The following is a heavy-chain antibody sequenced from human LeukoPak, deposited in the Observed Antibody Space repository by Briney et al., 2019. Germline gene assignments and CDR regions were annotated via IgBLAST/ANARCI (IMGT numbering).Heavy chain of an antibody. CDR3: ARSDYGGNQEFGY. CDR2: ISAYNGNT. V-gene: IGHV1-18*01. Sequence: ASVKVSCKASGGTFSSYAISWVRQAPGQGLEWMGWISAYNGNTNYAQKLQGRVTMTTDTSTSTAYMELRSLRSDDTAVYYCARSDYGGNQEFGYWGQGTLVTVSS. J-gene: IGHJ4*02. CDR1: GGTFSSYA. D-gene: IGHD4-23*01.